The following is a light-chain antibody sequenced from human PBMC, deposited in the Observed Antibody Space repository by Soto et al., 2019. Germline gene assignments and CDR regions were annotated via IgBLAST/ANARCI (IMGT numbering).Light chain of an antibody. CDR3: QQYNSYSWT. CDR1: QSISSW. V-gene: IGKV1-5*01. Sequence: IQMTQSTYSLSASVGDRVTITCRASQSISSWLAWYQQKPGKAPKLLIYDASSLESGVPSRFSGSGSGTEFTLTISSLQPDDFATYYCQQYNSYSWTFGQGTKVDI. CDR2: DAS. J-gene: IGKJ1*01.